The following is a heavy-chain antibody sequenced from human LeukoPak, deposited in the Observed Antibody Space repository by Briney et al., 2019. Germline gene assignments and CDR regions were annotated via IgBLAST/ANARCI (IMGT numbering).Heavy chain of an antibody. CDR1: GYTFTSYG. CDR2: ISAYNGNT. Sequence: ASVKVSCKASGYTFTSYGISWVRQAPRQGLEWMGWISAYNGNTNYAQKLQGRVTMTTDTSTSTAYMELRSLRSDDTAVYYCARAKLVRGVIIGWFDPWGQGTLVTVSS. CDR3: ARAKLVRGVIIGWFDP. V-gene: IGHV1-18*01. D-gene: IGHD3-10*01. J-gene: IGHJ5*02.